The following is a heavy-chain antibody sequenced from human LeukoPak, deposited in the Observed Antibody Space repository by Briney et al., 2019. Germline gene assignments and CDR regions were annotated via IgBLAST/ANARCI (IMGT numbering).Heavy chain of an antibody. D-gene: IGHD5-18*01. CDR2: IWYDGSNK. CDR3: ARDSGRGYSYGPLGY. V-gene: IGHV3-33*01. J-gene: IGHJ4*02. CDR1: GFTFSSYG. Sequence: GGSLRLSCAASGFTFSSYGMHWVRQAPGKGLEWVAVIWYDGSNKYYADSVKGRFTISRDNSKNTLYLQMNSLRAEDTAVYYCARDSGRGYSYGPLGYWGQGTLVTVSS.